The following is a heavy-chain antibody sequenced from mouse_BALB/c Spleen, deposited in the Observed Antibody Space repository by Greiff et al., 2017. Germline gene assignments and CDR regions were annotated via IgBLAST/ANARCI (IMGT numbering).Heavy chain of an antibody. Sequence: EVQVVESGGGLVKPGGSLKLSCAASGFTFSSYAMSWVRQSPEKRLEWVAEISSGGSYTYYPDTVTGRFTISRDNAKNTLYLEMSSLRSEDTAMYYCARDRDYYGSFYAMDYWGQGTSVTVSS. V-gene: IGHV5-9-4*01. CDR2: ISSGGSYT. D-gene: IGHD1-1*01. CDR1: GFTFSSYA. J-gene: IGHJ4*01. CDR3: ARDRDYYGSFYAMDY.